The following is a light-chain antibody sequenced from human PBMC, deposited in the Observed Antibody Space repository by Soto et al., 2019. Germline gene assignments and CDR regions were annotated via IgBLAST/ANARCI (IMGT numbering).Light chain of an antibody. CDR2: DVS. CDR1: QSVSSY. Sequence: EFVLTQSPATVSLSPGERATLSCRASQSVSSYLAWYQQKPGQAPRLLIYDVSNRATGIPARFSGSGSGTDFTLTISSLEPEDFAVYYCQQSSNWPRTFGQGTKVDIK. J-gene: IGKJ1*01. V-gene: IGKV3-11*01. CDR3: QQSSNWPRT.